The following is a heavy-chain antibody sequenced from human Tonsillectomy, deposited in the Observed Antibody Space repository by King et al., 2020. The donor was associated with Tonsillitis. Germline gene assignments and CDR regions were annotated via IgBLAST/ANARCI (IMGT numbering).Heavy chain of an antibody. CDR1: GVRFTTSA. J-gene: IGHJ4*02. CDR2: ISYDGTKT. Sequence: VQLVESGGGVIQPGGSLRLSCAASGVRFTTSAMHWIRQAPGMGLQWMAVISYDGTKTYYADSVKGRFSVTRDNSRMMLSLQMNSLRPEDTAVYYCATDVRGRVGPFDYWGQGTLVTVSS. CDR3: ATDVRGRVGPFDY. D-gene: IGHD1-14*01. V-gene: IGHV3-30-3*01.